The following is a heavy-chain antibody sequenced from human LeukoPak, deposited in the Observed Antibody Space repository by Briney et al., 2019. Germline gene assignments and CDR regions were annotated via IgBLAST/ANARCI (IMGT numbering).Heavy chain of an antibody. Sequence: GGSLRLSCAASGFTFDDYAMHWVRQAPGKGLEWVSGISWNSGSIGYADSVKGRFTISRDNAKNSLYLQMNSLRAEDTALYYCAKGLYGDYVRNWFDPWGQGTLVTVSS. D-gene: IGHD4-17*01. CDR3: AKGLYGDYVRNWFDP. CDR1: GFTFDDYA. V-gene: IGHV3-9*01. J-gene: IGHJ5*02. CDR2: ISWNSGSI.